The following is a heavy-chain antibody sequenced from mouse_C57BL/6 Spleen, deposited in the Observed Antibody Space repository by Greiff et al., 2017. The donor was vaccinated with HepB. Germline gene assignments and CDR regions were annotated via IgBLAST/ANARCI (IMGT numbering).Heavy chain of an antibody. CDR1: GYAFTNYL. D-gene: IGHD1-1*01. CDR3: ARRITNYDAMDY. CDR2: INPGSGGT. J-gene: IGHJ4*01. Sequence: VQLQESGAELVRPGTSVKVSCKASGYAFTNYLIEWVKQRSGQGLEWIGVINPGSGGTNYNEKFKGKATLTADKSSSTADMQLSSLTSEDSAVYVCARRITNYDAMDYWGQGTSVTVSS. V-gene: IGHV1-54*01.